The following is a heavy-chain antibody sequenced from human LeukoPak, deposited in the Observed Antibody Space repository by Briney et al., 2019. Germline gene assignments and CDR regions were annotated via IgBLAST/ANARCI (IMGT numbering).Heavy chain of an antibody. CDR1: GFTFRSSW. J-gene: IGHJ5*02. V-gene: IGHV3-74*01. CDR2: IYSDGRTA. Sequence: GGSLRLSCAASGFTFRSSWMHWVRQAPGKGLVWVSRIYSDGRTATYADSVKGRFTISRDNAKNTLYLQMNSLRAEDTAVYFCARVVTWFDPWGQGSLVTVSS. CDR3: ARVVTWFDP.